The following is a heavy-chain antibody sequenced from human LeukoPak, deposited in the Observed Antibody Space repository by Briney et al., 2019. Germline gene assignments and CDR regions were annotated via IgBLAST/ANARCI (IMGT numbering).Heavy chain of an antibody. CDR1: GFTFGIYW. V-gene: IGHV3-7*01. CDR2: INQGGTEE. D-gene: IGHD1-26*01. CDR3: ARAGGAGTLDF. J-gene: IGHJ4*02. Sequence: GGSLRLSCAASGFTFGIYWISWVRQAPGQGLEWVANINQGGTEEYYVDSVRGRFTISRDNANNSLYLQMNNLRAGDTAVYYCARAGGAGTLDFWGQGTLIMVSS.